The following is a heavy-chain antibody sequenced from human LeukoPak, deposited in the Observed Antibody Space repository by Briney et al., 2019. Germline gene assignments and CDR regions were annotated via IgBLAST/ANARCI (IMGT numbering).Heavy chain of an antibody. D-gene: IGHD3-22*01. CDR2: ISYSGST. CDR1: GGSISRHY. Sequence: SETLSLTCSVSGGSISRHYWSWTRQPPGKGLEWIGYISYSGSTRYNPSFQSRVTISMEMSKTHFSLKLTSVTAAHTAVYYCARLLNNDNSGDPDTFDMWGPGTMVTVSS. J-gene: IGHJ3*02. CDR3: ARLLNNDNSGDPDTFDM. V-gene: IGHV4-59*08.